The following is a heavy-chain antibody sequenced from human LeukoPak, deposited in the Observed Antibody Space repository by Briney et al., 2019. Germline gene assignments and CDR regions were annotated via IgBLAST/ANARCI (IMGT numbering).Heavy chain of an antibody. Sequence: GGSLRLSCAASGFTFSSYAMSWVRQAPGKGLECVSSISGSGGTTYYADSVKGRFTISRDNSKNTLYLQMNSLRAEDTAVYYCARAGPPVVTFRNWFDPWGQGTLVTVSS. CDR1: GFTFSSYA. J-gene: IGHJ5*02. CDR3: ARAGPPVVTFRNWFDP. CDR2: ISGSGGTT. V-gene: IGHV3-23*01. D-gene: IGHD4-23*01.